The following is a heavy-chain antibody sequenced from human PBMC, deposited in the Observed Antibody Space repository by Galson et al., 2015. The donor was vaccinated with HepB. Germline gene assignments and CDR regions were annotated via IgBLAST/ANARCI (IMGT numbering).Heavy chain of an antibody. D-gene: IGHD2-15*01. V-gene: IGHV3-11*01. J-gene: IGHJ5*02. Sequence: SLRLSCAASGFTFSDYYMSWIRQAPGKGLEWVSYISSSGSTIYYADSVKGRFTISRDNAKNSLYLQMNSLRAEDTAVYYCARVRSAENWFDPWGQGTLVTVSS. CDR1: GFTFSDYY. CDR3: ARVRSAENWFDP. CDR2: ISSSGSTI.